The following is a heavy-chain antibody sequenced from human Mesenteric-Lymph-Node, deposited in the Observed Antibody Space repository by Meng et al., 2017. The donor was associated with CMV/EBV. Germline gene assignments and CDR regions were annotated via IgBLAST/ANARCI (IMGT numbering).Heavy chain of an antibody. D-gene: IGHD3-10*01. V-gene: IGHV3-9*01. CDR2: ISWNSGGI. J-gene: IGHJ4*02. CDR3: ASLGGHSDSYGSGSSSDY. CDR1: GFTFDDYA. Sequence: SLKISCAASGFTFDDYAMHWVRQAPGKGLEWVSGISWNSGGIVYADSVKGRFTISRDNAKNSLYLQMNSLRPEDTALYYCASLGGHSDSYGSGSSSDYWGQGTLVTVSS.